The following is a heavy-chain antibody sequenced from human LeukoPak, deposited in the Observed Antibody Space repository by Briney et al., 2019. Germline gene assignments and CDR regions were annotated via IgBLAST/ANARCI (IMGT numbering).Heavy chain of an antibody. CDR2: ISSSSSYI. J-gene: IGHJ4*02. CDR1: GFTFSSYS. CDR3: ARDPEPNIVATHYFDY. Sequence: GGSLRLSCAASGFTFSSYSMNWVRQAPGKGLEWVSSISSSSSYIYYADSVKGRFTISRDNAKNSLYLQMNSLRAEDTAVYYCARDPEPNIVATHYFDYWGQGTLVTVSS. D-gene: IGHD5-12*01. V-gene: IGHV3-21*01.